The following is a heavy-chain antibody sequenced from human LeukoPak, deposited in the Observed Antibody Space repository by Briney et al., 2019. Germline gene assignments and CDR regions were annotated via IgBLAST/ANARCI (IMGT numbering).Heavy chain of an antibody. Sequence: SETLSLTCAVSGASISGSGYYWGWIRQPPGKGLEWIGNIYSGGSTYYNASLQSRVTISIDTSKNQFSLRLNSVTAADTAMYYCAKSGGYGLIDYWGQGTRVTVSS. V-gene: IGHV4-39*01. CDR3: AKSGGYGLIDY. CDR2: IYSGGST. J-gene: IGHJ4*02. D-gene: IGHD1-26*01. CDR1: GASISGSGYY.